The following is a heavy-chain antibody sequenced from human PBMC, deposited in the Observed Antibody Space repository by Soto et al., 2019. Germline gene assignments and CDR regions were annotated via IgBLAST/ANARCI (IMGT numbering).Heavy chain of an antibody. CDR2: IYYSGST. CDR1: GGSVSSGSYY. D-gene: IGHD6-6*01. Sequence: LSLTCTVSGGSVSSGSYYWSRIRQPPGKGLEWIGYIYYSGSTNYNPSLKSRVTMSVDTSKNQFSLKLSSVTAADTAVYYCSKFKYSTSVRYLQHWGQGTPVTVSS. V-gene: IGHV4-61*01. CDR3: SKFKYSTSVRYLQH. J-gene: IGHJ1*01.